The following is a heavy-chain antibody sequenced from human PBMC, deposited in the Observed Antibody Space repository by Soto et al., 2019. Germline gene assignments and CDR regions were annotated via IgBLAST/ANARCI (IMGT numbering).Heavy chain of an antibody. CDR3: ARDRIAARLDYYYYGMDV. CDR1: GYTFTSYG. J-gene: IGHJ6*02. D-gene: IGHD6-6*01. CDR2: ISAYNGNT. V-gene: IGHV1-18*01. Sequence: ASVKVSCKASGYTFTSYGISWVRQAPGQGLEWMGWISAYNGNTNYAQKLQGRVTMTTGTSTSTAYMELRSLRSDDTAVYYCARDRIAARLDYYYYGMDVWGQRTTVTVSS.